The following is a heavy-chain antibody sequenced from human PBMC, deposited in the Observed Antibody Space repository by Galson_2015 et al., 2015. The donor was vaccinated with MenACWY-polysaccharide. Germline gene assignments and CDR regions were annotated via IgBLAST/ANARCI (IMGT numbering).Heavy chain of an antibody. CDR1: GFSLSTSGMC. CDR2: LDWDDDK. Sequence: PALVKPTQTLTLTCTFSGFSLSTSGMCVSWIRQPPGKALEWLARLDWDDDKYYSTSLKTRLTISKDTSKNQVVLTMTNMDPVDTATYYCARMYYVAETRDHTFDYWGQGTLVTVSS. CDR3: ARMYYVAETRDHTFDY. J-gene: IGHJ4*02. D-gene: IGHD2/OR15-2a*01. V-gene: IGHV2-70*11.